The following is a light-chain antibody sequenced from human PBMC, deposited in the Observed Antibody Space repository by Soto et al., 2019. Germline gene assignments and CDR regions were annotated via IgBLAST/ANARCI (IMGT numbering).Light chain of an antibody. CDR3: QQSYTTPRT. CDR1: QSISKY. CDR2: DAS. J-gene: IGKJ1*01. V-gene: IGKV1-39*01. Sequence: DIQMTQSPSSLSASVGDRVTITCRASQSISKYFNWYQQKPGKAPKLLIYDASSLHVGVPSRFSGSASGTDFTLTISSLQPEDCATYYCQQSYTTPRTFGQGTKVEIK.